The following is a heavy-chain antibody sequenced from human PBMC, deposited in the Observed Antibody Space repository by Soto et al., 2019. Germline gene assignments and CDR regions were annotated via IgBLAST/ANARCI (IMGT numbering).Heavy chain of an antibody. CDR2: IVPVFNSP. V-gene: IGHV1-69*06. J-gene: IGHJ5*02. CDR1: GGTLTTHG. D-gene: IGHD3-16*01. CDR3: SPAHPPANFVLNWFGL. Sequence: QVQLVQSGNEVKQPGSSVKISCKASGGTLTTHGIIWVRQAPGQGLEWMGGIVPVFNSPKYAQKFQGRLTISANRSRTSVYMEVSSLTAEGTATYCCSPAHPPANFVLNWFGLWGQGTLVTVSS.